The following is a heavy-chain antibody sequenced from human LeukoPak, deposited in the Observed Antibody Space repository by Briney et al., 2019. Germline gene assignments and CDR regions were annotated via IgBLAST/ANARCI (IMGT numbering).Heavy chain of an antibody. CDR2: ISSSSSTI. CDR3: ASCSWQKGYFDY. Sequence: PGGSLRLSCAASGFTFSSYSMNWVRQAPGKGLEWVSYISSSSSTIYYADSVKGRFTISRDNAKNSLYLQMNSLRAEDTAIYYCASCSWQKGYFDYWGLGALVTVSS. D-gene: IGHD6-13*01. CDR1: GFTFSSYS. V-gene: IGHV3-48*04. J-gene: IGHJ4*02.